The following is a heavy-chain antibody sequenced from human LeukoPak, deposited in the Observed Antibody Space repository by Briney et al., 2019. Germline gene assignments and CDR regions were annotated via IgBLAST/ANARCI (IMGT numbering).Heavy chain of an antibody. CDR1: GGSISSSSYY. CDR3: ARGAGDGSGYYSSGGYYYYYMDV. J-gene: IGHJ6*03. CDR2: IYYSGST. Sequence: SETLSLTCTVSGGSISSSSYYWGWIRQPPGKGLEWIGSIYYSGSTYYNPSLKSRVTISVDTSKNQFSLKLSSVTAADTAVYYCARGAGDGSGYYSSGGYYYYYMDVWGKGTTVTVSS. D-gene: IGHD3-22*01. V-gene: IGHV4-39*07.